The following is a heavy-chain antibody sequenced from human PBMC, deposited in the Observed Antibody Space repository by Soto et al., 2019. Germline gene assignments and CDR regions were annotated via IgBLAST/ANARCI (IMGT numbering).Heavy chain of an antibody. J-gene: IGHJ3*01. CDR1: GFTFSNYW. CDR2: INTDGSRT. CDR3: ARPRGTTNSAFDL. D-gene: IGHD4-4*01. V-gene: IGHV3-74*01. Sequence: EVQLVESGGDLVQSGGSLRLSCAASGFTFSNYWKHWVRQDPGKGLVGVSRINTDGSRTDYADSVKGRFTISRDNAKNTLYLQMNSLRAEDTAVYYCARPRGTTNSAFDLWGQGTLVTVSS.